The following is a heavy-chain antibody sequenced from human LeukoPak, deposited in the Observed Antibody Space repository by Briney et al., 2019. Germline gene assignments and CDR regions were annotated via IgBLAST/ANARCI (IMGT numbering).Heavy chain of an antibody. D-gene: IGHD1-26*01. CDR3: ARDKRKGIVGSTKSYFDY. J-gene: IGHJ4*02. CDR1: GFTFRDYY. CDR2: ISSSVTTI. Sequence: GGSLRLSCAASGFTFRDYYMAWIRQAPGKGLEWVSYISSSVTTIYYADSVRGRFTLSRDNAKNSLYLQMNSLRAEDTAVYYCARDKRKGIVGSTKSYFDYWGQGTLVTVSS. V-gene: IGHV3-11*04.